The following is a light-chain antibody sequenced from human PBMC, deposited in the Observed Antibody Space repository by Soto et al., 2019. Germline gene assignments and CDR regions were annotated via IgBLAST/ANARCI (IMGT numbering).Light chain of an antibody. CDR1: QSVTSSY. J-gene: IGKJ1*01. Sequence: EIVLTQSPGTLSLSPGERATLSCRASQSVTSSYLAWYQQKPGQAPRLLIYGASSRATCIPDRFSGSGSGTDFTLIISRLEPEDFAVYYCQQYGSSRTFGQGTKVEIK. CDR2: GAS. CDR3: QQYGSSRT. V-gene: IGKV3-20*01.